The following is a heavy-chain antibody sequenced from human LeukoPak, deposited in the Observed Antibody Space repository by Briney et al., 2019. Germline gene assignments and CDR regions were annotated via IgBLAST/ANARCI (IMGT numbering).Heavy chain of an antibody. CDR3: TRGRPSYYGMDV. CDR1: GDSVSSNSAA. Sequence: SQTLSLTCAISGDSVSSNSAAWNWIRQSPSRGLEWLGRTFYSSTWYYEYAVSVKSRINISPDTSKNQFFLQLNSVTPEDTAAYYCTRGRPSYYGMDVWGQGTTVTVSS. CDR2: TFYSSTWYY. V-gene: IGHV6-1*01. J-gene: IGHJ6*02.